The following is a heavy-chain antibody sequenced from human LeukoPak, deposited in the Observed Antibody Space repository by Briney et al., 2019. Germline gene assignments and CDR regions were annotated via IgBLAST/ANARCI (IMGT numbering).Heavy chain of an antibody. J-gene: IGHJ4*02. CDR1: GYTFTGYY. Sequence: GASVKVSCKASGYTFTGYYMHWVRQAPGQGLEWMGRINPNRGGTNYAQKFQGRVTMTRDTSISTAYMELSRLRSDDTAVYYCARVLTAYYDSSGYYSESDYWGQGTLVTVSS. D-gene: IGHD3-22*01. V-gene: IGHV1-2*06. CDR2: INPNRGGT. CDR3: ARVLTAYYDSSGYYSESDY.